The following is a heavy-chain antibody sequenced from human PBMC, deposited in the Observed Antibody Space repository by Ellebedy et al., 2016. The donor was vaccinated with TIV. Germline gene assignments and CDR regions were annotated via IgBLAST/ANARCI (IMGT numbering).Heavy chain of an antibody. CDR1: GFPFSDYY. V-gene: IGHV3-11*01. Sequence: GESLKISCAASGFPFSDYYMSWIRQAPGKGLEWVSFFTSGDTIYYADSVKGRFTIPRDNAKNSLSLHMNSLRAEDTAVYYCARLDWSDVDLRHFYFDYWGQGTQVTVSS. J-gene: IGHJ4*02. CDR2: FTSGDTI. D-gene: IGHD1-1*01. CDR3: ARLDWSDVDLRHFYFDY.